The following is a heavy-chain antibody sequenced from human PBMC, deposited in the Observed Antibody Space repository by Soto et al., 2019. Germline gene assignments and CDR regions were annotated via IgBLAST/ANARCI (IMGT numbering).Heavy chain of an antibody. V-gene: IGHV4-59*01. CDR3: ARGGVAARKGRWFDP. CDR1: GGSISGYY. D-gene: IGHD6-25*01. J-gene: IGHJ5*02. CDR2: IHYSGST. Sequence: SETLCLTCTVSGGSISGYYWGWIRQPPGKGLEWIGYIHYSGSTNYNPSLRSRVTISVDTPKNQFSLKVNSMTAADTAIYYCARGGVAARKGRWFDPWGQGTLVTVSS.